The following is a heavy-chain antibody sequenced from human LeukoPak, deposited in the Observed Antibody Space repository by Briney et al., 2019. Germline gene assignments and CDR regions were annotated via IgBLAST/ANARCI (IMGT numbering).Heavy chain of an antibody. D-gene: IGHD1-26*01. J-gene: IGHJ3*02. Sequence: SETLSLTCTVSGGSISSYYWSWIRQPPGKGLEWIGYIYYSGSTNYNPSLKSRVTISVDTSKNQFSLKLSSVTAADTAVYYCARRWELGEAFDIWGQGTMVTVSS. CDR2: IYYSGST. V-gene: IGHV4-59*08. CDR3: ARRWELGEAFDI. CDR1: GGSISSYY.